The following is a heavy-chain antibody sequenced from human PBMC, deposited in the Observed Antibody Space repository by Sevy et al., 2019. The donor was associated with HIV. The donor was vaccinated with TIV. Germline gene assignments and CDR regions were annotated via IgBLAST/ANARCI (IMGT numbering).Heavy chain of an antibody. CDR2: IYYNGHI. J-gene: IGHJ4*02. CDR1: GGSITCLY. CDR3: AGENAWGRGYS. D-gene: IGHD1-26*01. V-gene: IGHV4-59*08. Sequence: SETLSLTCTVSGGSITCLYWNWIRQPPGKGLEWIANIYYNGHINYNPSLKTRVTLSLDTSKNQFSLRLGAVTAADTAMYYCAGENAWGRGYSWGQGTLVTVSS.